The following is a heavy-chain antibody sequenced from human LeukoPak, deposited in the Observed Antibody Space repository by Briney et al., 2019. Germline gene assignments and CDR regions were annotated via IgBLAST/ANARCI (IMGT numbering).Heavy chain of an antibody. V-gene: IGHV3-30*02. CDR3: AKGNYDFWSGLDY. CDR2: IRYDGSNK. CDR1: GFTFSSYG. J-gene: IGHJ4*02. Sequence: GGSLRLSCAASGFTFSSYGMHWVRQAPGKGLEWVAFIRYDGSNKYYADSVKGRFTISRDNSKNTLYLQMNSLRAEDTAVYYCAKGNYDFWSGLDYWGQGTLVTVSS. D-gene: IGHD3-3*01.